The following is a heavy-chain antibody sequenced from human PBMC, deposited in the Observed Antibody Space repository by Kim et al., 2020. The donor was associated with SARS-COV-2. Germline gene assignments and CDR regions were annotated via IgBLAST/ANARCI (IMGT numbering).Heavy chain of an antibody. J-gene: IGHJ3*02. D-gene: IGHD3-10*01. CDR2: INPSGGST. CDR3: ARVGITMVREDFNNAFDI. CDR1: GYTFTSYY. V-gene: IGHV1-46*01. Sequence: ASVKVSCKASGYTFTSYYMHWVRQAPGQGLEWMGIINPSGGSTSYAQKFQGRVTMTRDTSTSTVYMELSSLRSEDTAVYYCARVGITMVREDFNNAFDIWGQGTMVTVSS.